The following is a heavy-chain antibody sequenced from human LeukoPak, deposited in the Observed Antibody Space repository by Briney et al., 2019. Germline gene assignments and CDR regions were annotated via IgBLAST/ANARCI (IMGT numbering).Heavy chain of an antibody. CDR2: IYYSGST. D-gene: IGHD5-24*01. CDR1: GGSISNYY. Sequence: PSETLSLTCTVSGGSISNYYWSWIRQPPGQGLEWIGYIYYSGSTNYNPSLKSRVTISIDTSKNQFSLKLSSVTAADTAVYYCARDRDGYNPFDYWGQGTLVTVSS. V-gene: IGHV4-59*01. J-gene: IGHJ4*02. CDR3: ARDRDGYNPFDY.